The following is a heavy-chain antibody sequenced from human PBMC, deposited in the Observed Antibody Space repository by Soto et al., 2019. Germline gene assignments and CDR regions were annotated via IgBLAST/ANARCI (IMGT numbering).Heavy chain of an antibody. CDR1: GFTFSSYA. J-gene: IGHJ4*02. CDR2: ITSDGSGT. CDR3: GRNAIFVRRGPDGY. Sequence: PGGSLRLSCAASGFTFSSYAMHWARQAPGKGLEWVSRITSDGSGTAYSDSVKGRFSIFRDNAKNTEYLQMDSLIGEDTAVYYCGRNAIFVRRGPDGYWGQGTPVTVSS. D-gene: IGHD3-10*02. V-gene: IGHV3-74*03.